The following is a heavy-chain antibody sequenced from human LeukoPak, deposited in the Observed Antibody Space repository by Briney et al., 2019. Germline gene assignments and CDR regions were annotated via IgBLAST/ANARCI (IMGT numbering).Heavy chain of an antibody. V-gene: IGHV3-23*01. CDR2: ISASGGST. CDR1: GFIFSSYA. D-gene: IGHD6-6*01. CDR3: ARDNSSSRDY. Sequence: GGSLRLSCAASGFIFSSYAMSWVRQAPRKGLQWVSAISASGGSTYYADSVKGRFTISRDNSKNTLYLQMNSLRAEDTAVYYCARDNSSSRDYWGQGTLVTVSS. J-gene: IGHJ4*02.